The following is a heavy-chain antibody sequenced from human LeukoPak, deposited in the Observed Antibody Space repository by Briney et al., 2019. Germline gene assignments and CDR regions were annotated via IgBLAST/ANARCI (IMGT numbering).Heavy chain of an antibody. V-gene: IGHV4-39*01. D-gene: IGHD3-3*01. CDR2: INHSGST. Sequence: PSETLSLTCTVSGGSISSSNYYWGWIRQPPGKGLEWIGEINHSGSTNYNPSLKSRVTISVDTSENQFSLKLSSVTAADTAVYYCARHRFLGGSWLPIDYWGQGTLVTVSS. CDR1: GGSISSSNYY. J-gene: IGHJ4*02. CDR3: ARHRFLGGSWLPIDY.